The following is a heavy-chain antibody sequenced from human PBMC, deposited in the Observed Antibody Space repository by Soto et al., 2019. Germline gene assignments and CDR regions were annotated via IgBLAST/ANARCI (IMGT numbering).Heavy chain of an antibody. CDR3: ARALGYCSSTSCYHAFDI. CDR1: GGGNLRDYR. CDR2: IIPKLGSA. D-gene: IGHD2-2*01. V-gene: IGHV1-69*16. J-gene: IGHJ3*02. Sequence: SVKVSCKASGGGNLRDYRTTWVRRAPGQGLEWMGGIIPKLGSANYAQNFQGRVTITTDESTNTVYMELRSLRSDDTAVYYCARALGYCSSTSCYHAFDIWGQGTMVTVSS.